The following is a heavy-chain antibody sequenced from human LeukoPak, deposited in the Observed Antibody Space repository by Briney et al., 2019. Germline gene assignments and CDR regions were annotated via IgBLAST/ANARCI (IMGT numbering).Heavy chain of an antibody. J-gene: IGHJ4*02. V-gene: IGHV4-38-2*01. CDR1: GYSISSGYY. CDR2: IYHSGST. CDR3: ARRGLQTPCDY. Sequence: SETLSLTCAVSGYSISSGYYWGWIRQPPGKGLEWIGSIYHSGSTYYNPSLKSRVTISVDTSKNQFSLKLSSVTAADTAVYYCARRGLQTPCDYWGQGTLVTVSS. D-gene: IGHD4-11*01.